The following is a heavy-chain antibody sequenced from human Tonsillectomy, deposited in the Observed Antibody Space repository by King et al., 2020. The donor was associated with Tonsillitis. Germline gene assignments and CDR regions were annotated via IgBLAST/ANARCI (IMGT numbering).Heavy chain of an antibody. CDR2: IYSGGSST. V-gene: IGHV3-23*03. D-gene: IGHD3-10*01. J-gene: IGHJ6*02. CDR1: GFTFSSYA. CDR3: AKDGGYYGSGTYCMDV. Sequence: VQLVESGGGLVQPGGSLRLSCAASGFTFSSYAMSWVRQAPGKGLEWVSVIYSGGSSTYYADSVKGRFTISRDNSKNTLYLQMNSLRAEDTAVYYCAKDGGYYGSGTYCMDVWGQGTTVTVSS.